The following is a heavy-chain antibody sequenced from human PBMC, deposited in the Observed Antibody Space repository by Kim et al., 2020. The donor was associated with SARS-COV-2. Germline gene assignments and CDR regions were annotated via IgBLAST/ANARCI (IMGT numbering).Heavy chain of an antibody. CDR3: AHEKLDILTGLRAFDI. D-gene: IGHD3-9*01. Sequence: SETLSLTCTVSGGSISSGGYYWSWIRQHPGKGLEWIGYIYYSGSTYYNPSLKSRVTISVDTSKNQFSLKLSSVTAADTAVYYCAHEKLDILTGLRAFDIWGQGTMVTVSS. CDR2: IYYSGST. V-gene: IGHV4-31*03. CDR1: GGSISSGGYY. J-gene: IGHJ3*02.